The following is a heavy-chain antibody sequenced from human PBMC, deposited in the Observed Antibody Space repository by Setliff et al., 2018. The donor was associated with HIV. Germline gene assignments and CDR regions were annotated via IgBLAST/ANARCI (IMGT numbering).Heavy chain of an antibody. CDR2: ISGSNGNT. D-gene: IGHD3-10*01. Sequence: ASVKVSCKASGYIFSTFGITWVRQAPGQGPEWMGWISGSNGNTNYAQNFQGRVTMTTDTTTSTAYIELRSLRSDDTAVYYCARGTYRDAFDIWGQGTMVTVSS. CDR3: ARGTYRDAFDI. V-gene: IGHV1-18*01. J-gene: IGHJ3*02. CDR1: GYIFSTFG.